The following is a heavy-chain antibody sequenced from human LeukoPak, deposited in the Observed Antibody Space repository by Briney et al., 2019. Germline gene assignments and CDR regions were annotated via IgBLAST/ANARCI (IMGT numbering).Heavy chain of an antibody. D-gene: IGHD1-7*01. CDR2: IGGSGGST. CDR1: GFTFSTYA. CDR3: ARAGNYDLFDY. V-gene: IGHV3-23*01. Sequence: PGGSLRLSCGASGFTFSTYAMSWVRQGPLKGLEWVSAIGGSGGSTDYADSVKGRFTISRDNAKNSLYLQMNSLRAEDTAVYYCARAGNYDLFDYWGQGTLVTVSS. J-gene: IGHJ4*02.